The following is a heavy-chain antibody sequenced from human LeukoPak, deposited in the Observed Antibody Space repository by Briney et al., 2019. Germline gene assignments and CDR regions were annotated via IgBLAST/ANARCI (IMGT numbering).Heavy chain of an antibody. D-gene: IGHD3-22*01. V-gene: IGHV1-69*04. Sequence: ASVKVSCKASGGTFSSYAISWVRQAPGQGLEWMGRIIPILGIANYAQKFQGRVTITADKSTSTAYMELSSLRSEDTAVYYCARVRDDSSGSNWFDPWGQGTLVTVSS. CDR3: ARVRDDSSGSNWFDP. J-gene: IGHJ5*02. CDR2: IIPILGIA. CDR1: GGTFSSYA.